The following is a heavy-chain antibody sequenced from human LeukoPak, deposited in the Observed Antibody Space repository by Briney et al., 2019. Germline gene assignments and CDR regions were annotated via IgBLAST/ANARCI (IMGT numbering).Heavy chain of an antibody. D-gene: IGHD3-22*01. CDR3: ARAPGYYDSSGYYRWNAFDI. V-gene: IGHV1-2*02. CDR1: GYTFTGYY. CDR2: INPNSGGT. Sequence: ASVKVSCKASGYTFTGYYMHWVRQAPGQGLEWMGWINPNSGGTNYAQKFQGRVTMTRDTSISTAYMELSRLRSDDTAVYYCARAPGYYDSSGYYRWNAFDIWGQGTMVTVSS. J-gene: IGHJ3*02.